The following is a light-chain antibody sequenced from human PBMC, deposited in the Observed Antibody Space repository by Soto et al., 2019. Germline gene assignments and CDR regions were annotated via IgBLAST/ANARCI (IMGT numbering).Light chain of an antibody. J-gene: IGKJ1*01. CDR1: QSISTW. Sequence: DIRMTQSPSTLSASVGDRVTIRCRTSQSISTWLAWYKQKPGKAPRLLIYKASTLESGVPSRFSGSGSGTEFTITIGSRQPDDFATYYCQQYTRYWTFGQGTKVEI. V-gene: IGKV1-5*03. CDR3: QQYTRYWT. CDR2: KAS.